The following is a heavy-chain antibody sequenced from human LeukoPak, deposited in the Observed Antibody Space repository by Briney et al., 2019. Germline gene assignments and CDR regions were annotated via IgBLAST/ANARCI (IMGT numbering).Heavy chain of an antibody. CDR3: ARHGGYGSSAAY. Sequence: KPSETLSLTCTVSGGSISSYYWSSIRQPPGKGLEWIGYIYTTGTTNYNPSLKSRVTISVDTSQNQFSLKLTSVTAADTAVYYCARHGGYGSSAAYWGQGTLVTVSS. CDR1: GGSISSYY. J-gene: IGHJ4*02. V-gene: IGHV4-4*09. D-gene: IGHD6-6*01. CDR2: IYTTGTT.